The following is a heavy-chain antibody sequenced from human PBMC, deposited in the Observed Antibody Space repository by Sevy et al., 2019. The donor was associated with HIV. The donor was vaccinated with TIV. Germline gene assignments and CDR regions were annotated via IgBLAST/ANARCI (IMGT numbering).Heavy chain of an antibody. V-gene: IGHV3-30*18. CDR1: GFTFSSYG. J-gene: IGHJ6*02. CDR3: ANSQSDYYYYGMDV. Sequence: GESLKISCAASGFTFSSYGMHWVRQAPGKGLEWVAVISYDGSNKYYADSVKGRFTISRDNSKNTLYLQMNSLRAEDTAVYYCANSQSDYYYYGMDVWGQGTTVTVSS. CDR2: ISYDGSNK. D-gene: IGHD4-4*01.